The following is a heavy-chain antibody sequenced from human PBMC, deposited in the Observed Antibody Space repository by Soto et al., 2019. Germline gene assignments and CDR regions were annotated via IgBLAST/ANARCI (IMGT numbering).Heavy chain of an antibody. CDR2: INSDGSST. CDR3: ARDYSSYGPFDY. Sequence: PGGSLRLSCAASVFTFSSYWMHWVRQAPGKGLVWVSRINSDGSSTSYADSVKGRFTISRDNAKNTLYLQMNSLRAEDTAVYYCARDYSSYGPFDYWGQGTLVTVSS. V-gene: IGHV3-74*01. J-gene: IGHJ4*02. D-gene: IGHD5-18*01. CDR1: VFTFSSYW.